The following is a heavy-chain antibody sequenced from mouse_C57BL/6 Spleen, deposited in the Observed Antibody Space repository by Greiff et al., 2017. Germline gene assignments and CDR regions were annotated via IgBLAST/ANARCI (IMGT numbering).Heavy chain of an antibody. CDR1: GYTFTSYW. D-gene: IGHD3-1*01. CDR2: IDPSDSYT. V-gene: IGHV1-69*01. Sequence: VQLQQPGAELVMPGASVKLSCKASGYTFTSYWMHWVKQRPGQGLEWIGEIDPSDSYTNYNQKFKGKSTLTVDKSSSTAYMQLSSLTSEDSAVYYYARGLDWYFDVWGTGTTVTVSS. CDR3: ARGLDWYFDV. J-gene: IGHJ1*03.